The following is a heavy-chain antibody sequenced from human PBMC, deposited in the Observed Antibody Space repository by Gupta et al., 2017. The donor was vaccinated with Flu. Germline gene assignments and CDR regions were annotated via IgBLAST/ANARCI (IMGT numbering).Heavy chain of an antibody. CDR3: ARGIWSGHPPRSYYFDN. CDR2: INAGNGDT. J-gene: IGHJ4*02. Sequence: QVQLVQSGAEVKKPGASVKVSCKASGYTFTNYAIQWVRQAPGQRLEWMGWINAGNGDTKYSQNFQGRVTITRDTSASTAYMELSSLRSEDTAVYYCARGIWSGHPPRSYYFDNWGQGTLVTVSS. CDR1: GYTFTNYA. D-gene: IGHD3-3*01. V-gene: IGHV1-3*01.